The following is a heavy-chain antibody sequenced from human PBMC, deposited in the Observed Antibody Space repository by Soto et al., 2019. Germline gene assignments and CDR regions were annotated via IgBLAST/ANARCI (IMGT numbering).Heavy chain of an antibody. CDR2: IYYTGTT. CDR1: GGSISSGDYY. V-gene: IGHV4-31*03. J-gene: IGHJ4*02. Sequence: SETLSLTCTVSGGSISSGDYYWSWIRQHPGKGLEWIGYIYYTGTTFYNPSLGSRVTISVDTSRNQFSLKVTSVTVADTAVYYCMRDVLPFSAPGDNSDFGSWGPGTLVTVSS. CDR3: MRDVLPFSAPGDNSDFGS. D-gene: IGHD1-20*01.